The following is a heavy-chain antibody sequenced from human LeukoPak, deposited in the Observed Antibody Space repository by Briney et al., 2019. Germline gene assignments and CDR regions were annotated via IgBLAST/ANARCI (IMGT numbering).Heavy chain of an antibody. V-gene: IGHV6-1*01. D-gene: IGHD2-15*01. CDR1: GDSVSSNSAA. CDR3: ARDGIDCSGGSCYLDY. J-gene: IGHJ4*02. CDR2: TYYRSKWYN. Sequence: SQTLSLTCAISGDSVSSNSAAWNWIRQSPSRGLEWLGRTYYRSKWYNDYAVSVKSRITINPDTSKNQFSLQLNSVTPEDTAVYYCARDGIDCSGGSCYLDYWGQGTLVTVSS.